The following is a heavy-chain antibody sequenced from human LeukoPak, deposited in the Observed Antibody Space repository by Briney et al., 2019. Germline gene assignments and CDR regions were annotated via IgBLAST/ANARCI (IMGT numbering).Heavy chain of an antibody. CDR2: ISGGNGNTYYA. Sequence: GGSLRLSCAASGFPFSSYAMSWVRQSPGKGLEWVSAISGGNGNTYYAYYADSVRGRVTISRDSSKNTLYLQMNSLRAEDTAVYYCAKFYDILTGYFDYWGQGTLVTVSS. J-gene: IGHJ4*02. V-gene: IGHV3-23*01. CDR3: AKFYDILTGYFDY. CDR1: GFPFSSYA. D-gene: IGHD3-9*01.